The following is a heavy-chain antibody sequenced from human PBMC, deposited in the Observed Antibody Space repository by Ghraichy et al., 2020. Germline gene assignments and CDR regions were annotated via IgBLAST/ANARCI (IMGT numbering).Heavy chain of an antibody. V-gene: IGHV4-34*01. D-gene: IGHD3-10*01. Sequence: SETLSLTCAVYGGSFSGYYWSWIRQPPGKGLEWIGEINHSGSTNYNPSLKSRVTISVDTSKNQFSLKLSSVTAADTAVYYCARSYYYGSRKTNGMDVWGQGTTVTVSS. CDR3: ARSYYYGSRKTNGMDV. CDR2: INHSGST. J-gene: IGHJ6*02. CDR1: GGSFSGYY.